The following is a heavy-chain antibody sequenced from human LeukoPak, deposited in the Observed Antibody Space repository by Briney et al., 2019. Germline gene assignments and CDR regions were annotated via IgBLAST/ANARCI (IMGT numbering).Heavy chain of an antibody. CDR2: IYYSGST. D-gene: IGHD3-10*01. CDR3: ARAARLLWFGESTFDY. CDR1: GGSISSSSYY. J-gene: IGHJ4*02. V-gene: IGHV4-39*01. Sequence: SETLSLTCTVSGGSISSSSYYWGWIRQPPGQGLEWIGSIYYSGSTYYNPSLKSRVTISVDTSKNQFSLKLSSVTAEDTAVYYCARAARLLWFGESTFDYWGQGTLVTVSS.